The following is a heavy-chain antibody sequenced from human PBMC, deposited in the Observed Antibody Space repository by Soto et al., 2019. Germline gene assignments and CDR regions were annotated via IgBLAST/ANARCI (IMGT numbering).Heavy chain of an antibody. D-gene: IGHD2-2*01. V-gene: IGHV3-53*02. Sequence: EVQLVETGGGLIQPGGSLRLSCAASGFTVSSNYMSWVRQAPGKGLEWVSVIYIGGSTYYADSVKGRSTISRDNSKNSLYLQMNSLRAEDTAVYYCARGLLWAGDDDYWGQRTLVTVTS. CDR1: GFTVSSNY. CDR3: ARGLLWAGDDDY. J-gene: IGHJ4*02. CDR2: IYIGGST.